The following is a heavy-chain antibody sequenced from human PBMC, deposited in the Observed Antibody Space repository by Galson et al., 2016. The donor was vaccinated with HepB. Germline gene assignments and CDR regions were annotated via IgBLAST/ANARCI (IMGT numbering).Heavy chain of an antibody. D-gene: IGHD2-8*01. CDR3: VKPGFCTLSGCQNWFDP. CDR2: ITGSGDRT. V-gene: IGHV3-23*01. J-gene: IGHJ5*02. CDR1: GFTFNNYA. Sequence: SLRLSCAASGFTFNNYALSWVRLAPGKGLEWVSGITGSGDRTYYADFVEGRFAISRDNSKNTLYLQMNSLRVEDTAVYYCVKPGFCTLSGCQNWFDPWGQGTLVTVSS.